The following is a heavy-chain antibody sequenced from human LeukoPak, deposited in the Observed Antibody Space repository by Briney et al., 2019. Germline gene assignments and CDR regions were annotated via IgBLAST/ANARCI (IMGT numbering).Heavy chain of an antibody. Sequence: GGSLRLSCAASGFTFSSYWMSWVRQAPGKGLEWVANIKQDGSEKYYVDSVKGRFTISRDNAKNSLYLQMNSLRAEDTAVYYCARASHDYGDPLDAFDIGGKGKMVPVFS. CDR1: GFTFSSYW. D-gene: IGHD4-17*01. CDR2: IKQDGSEK. V-gene: IGHV3-7*01. CDR3: ARASHDYGDPLDAFDI. J-gene: IGHJ3*02.